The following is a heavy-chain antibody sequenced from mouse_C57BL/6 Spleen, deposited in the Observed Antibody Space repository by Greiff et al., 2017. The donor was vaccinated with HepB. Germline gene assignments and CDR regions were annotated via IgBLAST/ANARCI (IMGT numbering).Heavy chain of an antibody. J-gene: IGHJ3*01. CDR3: AKNYDGYYVWFAY. CDR1: GYTFTDYN. Sequence: EVQLQQSGPELVKPGASVKMSCKASGYTFTDYNMHWVKQSHGKSLEWIGYINPNNGGTSYNQKFKGKATLTVNKSSSTAYMELRSLTSEDSAVYYCAKNYDGYYVWFAYWGQGTLVTVSA. CDR2: INPNNGGT. V-gene: IGHV1-22*01. D-gene: IGHD2-3*01.